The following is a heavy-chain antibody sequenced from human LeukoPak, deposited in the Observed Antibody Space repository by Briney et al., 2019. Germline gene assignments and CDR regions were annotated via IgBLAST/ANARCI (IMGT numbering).Heavy chain of an antibody. J-gene: IGHJ5*02. D-gene: IGHD7-27*01. CDR2: IIPIFGTA. CDR3: ARLNWAPYNWFDP. CDR1: GGTFSSYA. Sequence: GASVTVSCTASGGTFSSYAIGWVRQAPGQGLEWMGGIIPIFGTANYAQKFQGRATITADESTSTAYMELSSLRSEDTAVYYCARLNWAPYNWFDPWGQGTLVTVSS. V-gene: IGHV1-69*13.